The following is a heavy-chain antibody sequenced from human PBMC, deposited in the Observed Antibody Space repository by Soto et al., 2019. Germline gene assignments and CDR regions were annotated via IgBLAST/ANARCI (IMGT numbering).Heavy chain of an antibody. CDR2: IHDSGST. CDR1: GGSMTSGAYY. J-gene: IGHJ6*02. D-gene: IGHD3-9*01. V-gene: IGHV4-31*03. Sequence: QVQLQESGPGLVKPSQTLSLTCTVSGGSMTSGAYYWTWIRQHPGKGLEWIGYIHDSGSTNYNPSLKSRVTMSLDTSTNQFSLKLTSVTAADTAVYFCARDRAGRPFDPLYGLEYYYGMDVWGPGTTVIVSS. CDR3: ARDRAGRPFDPLYGLEYYYGMDV.